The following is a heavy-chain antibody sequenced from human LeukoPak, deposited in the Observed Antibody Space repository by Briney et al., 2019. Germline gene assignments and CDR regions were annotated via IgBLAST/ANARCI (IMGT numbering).Heavy chain of an antibody. Sequence: ASVKVSCKASGYTFTSHGISWVRQAPGQGLEWMGWISAYNGNTNYAQKLQGRVTMTTDTSTSTAYMELRSLRSDDTAVYYCARERSYYYDSSGYPRNRSFDIWGQGTMVTVSS. CDR3: ARERSYYYDSSGYPRNRSFDI. D-gene: IGHD3-22*01. CDR1: GYTFTSHG. J-gene: IGHJ3*02. CDR2: ISAYNGNT. V-gene: IGHV1-18*01.